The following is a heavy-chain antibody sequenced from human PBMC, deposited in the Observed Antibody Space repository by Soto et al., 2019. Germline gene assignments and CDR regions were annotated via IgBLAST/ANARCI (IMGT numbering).Heavy chain of an antibody. J-gene: IGHJ4*02. CDR3: ARGVTTGYYFDY. CDR1: GGSISSGGYS. V-gene: IGHV4-30-2*01. Sequence: SETLSLTCAVSGGSISSGGYSWSWIRQPPGKGLEWIGYIYHSGSTYYNPSLKSRVTISVDRSKNQFSLKLSSVTAADTAVYYCARGVTTGYYFDYWGQGTLVTVSS. D-gene: IGHD4-17*01. CDR2: IYHSGST.